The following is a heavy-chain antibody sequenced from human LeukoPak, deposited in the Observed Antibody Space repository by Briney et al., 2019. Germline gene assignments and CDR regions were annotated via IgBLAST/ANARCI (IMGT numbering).Heavy chain of an antibody. CDR2: IYYSGST. Sequence: SETLSLTCTVSGGSISSYYWSWIRQPPGKGLEWIWYIYYSGSTNYNPSLKSRVTISVDTSKNQFSLKLSSVTAADTAVYYCAREGNYHPYYFDYWGQGTLVTVSS. J-gene: IGHJ4*02. CDR3: AREGNYHPYYFDY. D-gene: IGHD1-7*01. CDR1: GGSISSYY. V-gene: IGHV4-59*01.